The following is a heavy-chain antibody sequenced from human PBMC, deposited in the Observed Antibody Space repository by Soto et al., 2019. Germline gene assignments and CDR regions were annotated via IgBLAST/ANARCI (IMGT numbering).Heavy chain of an antibody. CDR1: GGSFSGYY. CDR2: NNHSGST. Sequence: SETLSLTCAVYGGSFSGYYWSWIRKPPGKGLEWIGENNHSGSTNYNPSQKSRVTISVDTSKNQFSLKLSSVTATDTAVYYCARTYYYDSSGYYYFDYWGQGTLVTVSS. V-gene: IGHV4-34*01. D-gene: IGHD3-22*01. CDR3: ARTYYYDSSGYYYFDY. J-gene: IGHJ4*02.